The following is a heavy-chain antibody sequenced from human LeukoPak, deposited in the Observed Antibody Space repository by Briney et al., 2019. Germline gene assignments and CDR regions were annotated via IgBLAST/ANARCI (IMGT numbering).Heavy chain of an antibody. CDR2: ISSSGSTI. V-gene: IGHV3-11*01. CDR3: ARVAAAGTFDYYYGMDV. Sequence: GGSLRLSCAASGFTFSDYYMSWIRQAPGKGLEWVSYISSSGSTIYYADSVKGRFTISRDNAKNSLYLQMNSLRAEDTAVYYCARVAAAGTFDYYYGMDVWGQGTTVTVSS. D-gene: IGHD6-13*01. J-gene: IGHJ6*02. CDR1: GFTFSDYY.